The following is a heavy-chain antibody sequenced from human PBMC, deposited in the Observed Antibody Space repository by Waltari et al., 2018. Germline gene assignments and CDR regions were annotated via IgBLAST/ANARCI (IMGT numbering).Heavy chain of an antibody. CDR3: AGTDLHTKIAFDS. CDR1: GASVASAAHY. CDR2: RYFTGTT. V-gene: IGHV4-39*01. J-gene: IGHJ4*02. Sequence: QVRLRESGPGLVKPSETLSLTCAVSGASVASAAHYWGWIRQSPERGLEWIGTRYFTGTTHYNPSLRSRVTISADTSSDQFSLRVNSVTAADTAVYYCAGTDLHTKIAFDSWGQGTQVTVSA. D-gene: IGHD2-21*01.